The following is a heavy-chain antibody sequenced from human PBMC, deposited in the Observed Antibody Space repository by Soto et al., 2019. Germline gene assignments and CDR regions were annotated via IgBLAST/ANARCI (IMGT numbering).Heavy chain of an antibody. Sequence: QVQLQESGPGLVKPSQTLSLTCTVSGGSISSGGYYWSWIRQHPGKGLEWIGYIYYSGSTYYNPSLKGRVTISVDTSKNQFSLKLSSVTAADTAVYYCARDSFADVYYGSGSYTYYYYYMDVWGKGTTVTVSS. CDR1: GGSISSGGYY. CDR2: IYYSGST. D-gene: IGHD3-10*01. J-gene: IGHJ6*03. V-gene: IGHV4-31*03. CDR3: ARDSFADVYYGSGSYTYYYYYMDV.